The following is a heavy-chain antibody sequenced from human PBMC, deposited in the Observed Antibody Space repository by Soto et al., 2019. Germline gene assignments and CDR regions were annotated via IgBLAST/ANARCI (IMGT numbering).Heavy chain of an antibody. CDR2: INPSGGST. V-gene: IGHV1-46*01. CDR3: ARGLLSIAAAGTPEY. CDR1: GYTFTSYY. D-gene: IGHD6-13*01. J-gene: IGHJ4*02. Sequence: ASVKVSCKASGYTFTSYYMHWVRQAPGQGLEWMGIINPSGGSTSYAQKFQGRVTMTRDTSTSTVYMELSSLRSEDTAVYYCARGLLSIAAAGTPEYWGQGTLVTVSS.